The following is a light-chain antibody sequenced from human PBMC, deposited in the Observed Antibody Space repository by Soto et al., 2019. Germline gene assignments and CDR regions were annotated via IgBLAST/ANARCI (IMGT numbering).Light chain of an antibody. Sequence: QSVLTQPPSVSAAPGQKVTISCSGTSSNIGNNYVSWYQQLPGTAPKLLIYENNRRPSGIPDRFSGSKSGTSATLGITGLQTGDEADYYCGTWDSSLSARVFGGGTKL. CDR3: GTWDSSLSARV. CDR1: SSNIGNNY. CDR2: ENN. J-gene: IGLJ3*02. V-gene: IGLV1-51*02.